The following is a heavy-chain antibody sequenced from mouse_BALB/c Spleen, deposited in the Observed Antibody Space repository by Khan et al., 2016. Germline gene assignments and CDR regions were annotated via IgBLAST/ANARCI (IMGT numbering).Heavy chain of an antibody. V-gene: IGHV1-77*01. CDR3: ARSSYGYFALAS. Sequence: QVQLQQSGTELPRPGASVKLSCKASGYTFTDYYLHWVKQRTGQGLEWIGEIFPGSGSTYYNEKVKGKASLTADTSSSTAYMQLSSLTSEDSAVYFCARSSYGYFALASWGHGASVPFSS. D-gene: IGHD1-2*01. J-gene: IGHJ4*01. CDR1: GYTFTDYY. CDR2: IFPGSGST.